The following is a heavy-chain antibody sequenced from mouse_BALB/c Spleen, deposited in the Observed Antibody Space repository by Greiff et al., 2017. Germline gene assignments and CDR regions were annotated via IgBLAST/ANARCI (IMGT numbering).Heavy chain of an antibody. D-gene: IGHD1-1*01. V-gene: IGHV1-31*01. CDR1: GYSFTGYY. J-gene: IGHJ2*01. CDR3: AREDYGSRGYFDY. CDR2: INPYNGAT. Sequence: EVQLQQSGPELVKTGASVKISCKASGYSFTGYYMHWVKQSHVKSLEWIGRINPYNGATSYNQNFKDKASLTVDKSSSTAYMELHSLTSEDSAVYYCAREDYGSRGYFDYWGQGTTLTVSS.